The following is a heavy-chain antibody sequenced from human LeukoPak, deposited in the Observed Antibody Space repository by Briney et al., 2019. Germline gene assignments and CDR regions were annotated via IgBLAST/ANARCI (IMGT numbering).Heavy chain of an antibody. J-gene: IGHJ4*02. CDR2: INPNSGGT. Sequence: ASVNVSCKASGYTFTVYYMHWVRQAPGQGLEWMGWINPNSGGTNYAQKFQGRVTMTRDTSISTAYMELSRLRSDDTAVYYCAREGDESADSSGYYYRDYYFDYWGQGTLVTVSS. V-gene: IGHV1-2*02. CDR1: GYTFTVYY. D-gene: IGHD3-22*01. CDR3: AREGDESADSSGYYYRDYYFDY.